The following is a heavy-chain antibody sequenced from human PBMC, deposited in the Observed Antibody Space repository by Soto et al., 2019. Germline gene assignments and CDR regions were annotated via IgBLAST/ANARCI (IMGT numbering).Heavy chain of an antibody. V-gene: IGHV4-30-2*01. CDR3: ARKPGIAAAGGWFDP. D-gene: IGHD6-13*01. CDR1: GGSISSGGYS. CDR2: IYHSGST. Sequence: SETLSLTCAVSGGSISSGGYSWSWIRQPPGKGLEWIGYIYHSGSTYYNPSLKSRVTISVDRSKNQFSLKLSSVTAADTAVYYCARKPGIAAAGGWFDPWGQGTLVTVSS. J-gene: IGHJ5*02.